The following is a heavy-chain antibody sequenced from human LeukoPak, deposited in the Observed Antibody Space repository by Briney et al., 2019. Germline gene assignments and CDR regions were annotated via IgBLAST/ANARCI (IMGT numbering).Heavy chain of an antibody. CDR3: AKASSNSWFYFDY. D-gene: IGHD6-13*01. Sequence: GGSLRLSCAASGFTFSSYAMSWVRQAPGNGLEWVSAISGSGDSTYYAGSVKGRFTISSDNSKNTLFLQMNSLRAEDTAVYYCAKASSNSWFYFDYWGQGSLVTVSS. CDR2: ISGSGDST. CDR1: GFTFSSYA. V-gene: IGHV3-23*01. J-gene: IGHJ4*02.